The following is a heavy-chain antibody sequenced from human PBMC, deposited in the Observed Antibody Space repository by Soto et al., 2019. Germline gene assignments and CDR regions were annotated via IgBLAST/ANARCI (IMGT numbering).Heavy chain of an antibody. Sequence: PGGSLRLSCAASGFTFSSYAMSWVRQAPGKGLEWVSAISGSGGSTYYADSVKGRFTISRDNSKNTLYLQMNSLRAEDTAVYYCAKGGLQGDYYYYMDVWGKGTTVTVSS. CDR1: GFTFSSYA. V-gene: IGHV3-23*01. CDR2: ISGSGGST. CDR3: AKGGLQGDYYYYMDV. D-gene: IGHD4-4*01. J-gene: IGHJ6*03.